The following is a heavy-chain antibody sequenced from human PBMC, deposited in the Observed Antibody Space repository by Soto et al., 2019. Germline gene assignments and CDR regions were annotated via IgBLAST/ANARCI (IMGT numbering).Heavy chain of an antibody. CDR1: GFTFSRYS. V-gene: IGHV3-48*02. CDR2: ITSSSNTI. CDR3: AGDNAIEGSFDP. J-gene: IGHJ5*02. Sequence: PGGSLRLSCAASGFTFSRYSMNWVRQAPGKGLEWISYITSSSNTIYYADSVKGRFTISRDNAKDSLYLQMDSLRDEDTAMYYCAGDNAIEGSFDPWGQGTLVTVSS.